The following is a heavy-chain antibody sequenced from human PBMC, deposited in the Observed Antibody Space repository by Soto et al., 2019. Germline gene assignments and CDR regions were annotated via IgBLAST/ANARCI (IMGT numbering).Heavy chain of an antibody. CDR3: AREVGTTFRLDC. CDR2: VSNDGKIE. V-gene: IGHV3-30*04. CDR1: GFTFSDYS. Sequence: QVQLVESWGGVVQPGRSLRLSCAASGFTFSDYSMHWVRQAPGNGLEWVAVVSNDGKIEYYADSLKGRFSISRDNSKNSLYLQMNSLRSEDTALYYCAREVGTTFRLDCWGQGTLVTVAS. D-gene: IGHD1-26*01. J-gene: IGHJ4*02.